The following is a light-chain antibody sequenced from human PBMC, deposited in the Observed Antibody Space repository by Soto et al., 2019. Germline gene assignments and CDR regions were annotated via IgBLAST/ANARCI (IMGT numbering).Light chain of an antibody. CDR3: QQLKTYPYT. CDR1: QDINKF. V-gene: IGKV1-9*01. J-gene: IGKJ2*01. CDR2: SAS. Sequence: IQLTQSPSSVSASVGDRVTLTCRASQDINKFLAWFQQTPGKAPKLLVYSASTLHSGVPSRFSGSGSGTDFALTISSLQPEDFATYYCQQLKTYPYTFGQGTRLDIK.